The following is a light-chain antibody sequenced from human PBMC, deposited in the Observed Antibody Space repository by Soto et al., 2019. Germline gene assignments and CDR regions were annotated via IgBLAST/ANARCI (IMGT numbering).Light chain of an antibody. CDR2: DAS. CDR3: QQRSNWPFIFT. CDR1: QSVGRF. Sequence: EIVLTQSPATLSLSPGERATLSCRASQSVGRFLAWYQQKPGQAPRLLIYDASYRATAVPARFSDSGSGTDFPHTISILEPEDFAVYYCQQRSNWPFIFTFGPGTTVDIK. V-gene: IGKV3-11*01. J-gene: IGKJ3*01.